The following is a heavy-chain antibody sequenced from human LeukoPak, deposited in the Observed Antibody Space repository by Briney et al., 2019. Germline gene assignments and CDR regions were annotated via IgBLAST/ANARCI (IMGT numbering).Heavy chain of an antibody. CDR3: ARDLLYGDYGDY. Sequence: GGSLRLSCAASGFTFSSYGMHWVRQAPGKGLEWVAFIRYDGSNKYYADSVKGRFTISRDNAKNSLYLQMNSLRAEDTAVYYCARDLLYGDYGDYWGQGTLVTVSS. CDR2: IRYDGSNK. V-gene: IGHV3-30*02. D-gene: IGHD4-17*01. CDR1: GFTFSSYG. J-gene: IGHJ4*02.